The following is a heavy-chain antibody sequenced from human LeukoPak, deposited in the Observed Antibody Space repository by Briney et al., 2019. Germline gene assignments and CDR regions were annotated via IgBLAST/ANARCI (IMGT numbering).Heavy chain of an antibody. CDR2: INHSGST. Sequence: PGGSLRLSCAASGFTVSSNYMSWIRQPPGKGLEWIGEINHSGSTSYNPSLKSRVTISVDTSKNQFSLKLSSVTAADTAVYYCARGLVRGVMVWFDPWGQGTLVTVSS. D-gene: IGHD3-10*01. J-gene: IGHJ5*02. CDR3: ARGLVRGVMVWFDP. V-gene: IGHV4-34*01. CDR1: GFTVSSNY.